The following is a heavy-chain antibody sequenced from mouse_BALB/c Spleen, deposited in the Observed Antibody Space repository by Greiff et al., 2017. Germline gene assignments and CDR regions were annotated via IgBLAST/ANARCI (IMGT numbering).Heavy chain of an antibody. CDR2: IYPGNSDT. V-gene: IGHV1-5*01. D-gene: IGHD2-14*01. CDR3: TGKGTYYRNDEYFDY. CDR1: GYTFTSYW. J-gene: IGHJ2*01. Sequence: VQLQQSGTVLARPGASVKMSCKASGYTFTSYWMHWVKQRPGQGLEWIGAIYPGNSDTSYNQKFKGKAKLTAVTSTSTAYMELSSLTNEDSAVYYCTGKGTYYRNDEYFDYWGQGTTLTVSS.